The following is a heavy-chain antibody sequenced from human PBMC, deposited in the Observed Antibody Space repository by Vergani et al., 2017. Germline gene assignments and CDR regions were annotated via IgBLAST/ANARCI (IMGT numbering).Heavy chain of an antibody. CDR3: ATIGYRRWGYYFVY. CDR2: ICYTEDT. D-gene: IGHD2-2*02. Sequence: QVQLQESGPGLVKPPGTLSLICAVSCDSISSNNCWTWVRQPPGKGLEWIGEICYTEDTKYSPSLKSRVNVSVGESRNLFSLKPNSVTAADPAVFYCATIGYRRWGYYFVYLGEGMLVADCS. CDR1: CDSISSNNC. J-gene: IGHJ4*02. V-gene: IGHV4-4*03.